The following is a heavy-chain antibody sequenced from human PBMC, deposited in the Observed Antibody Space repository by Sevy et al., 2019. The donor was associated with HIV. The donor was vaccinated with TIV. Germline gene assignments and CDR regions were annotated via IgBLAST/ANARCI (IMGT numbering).Heavy chain of an antibody. J-gene: IGHJ6*02. D-gene: IGHD2-2*01. CDR1: GGTFSSHP. V-gene: IGHV1-69*13. CDR3: ARALRYCTSTSCLAYSSYSAMDV. CDR2: IIPIFGTA. Sequence: ASVKVSCKASGGTFSSHPISWVRQAPGQGLEWMGGIIPIFGTANYAQNNQARVTITADESTSTAYMEQSSLRPEDTAVYYCARALRYCTSTSCLAYSSYSAMDVWGQGTTVTVSS.